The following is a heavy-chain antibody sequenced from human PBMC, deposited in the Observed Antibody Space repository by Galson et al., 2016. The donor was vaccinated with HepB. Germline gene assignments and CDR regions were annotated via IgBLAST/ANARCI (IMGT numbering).Heavy chain of an antibody. V-gene: IGHV1-3*04. CDR3: ARDPADNSYYDPFDR. CDR1: GYIFINYG. J-gene: IGHJ4*02. D-gene: IGHD5-12*01. CDR2: INTHNGFT. Sequence: SVKVSCKASGYIFINYGIHWVRQAPGQRLEWMGTINTHNGFTKYSEKFQGRVTISADASATTAYMDLSSLKSEDTAVYYCARDPADNSYYDPFDRWGQGTLVTVSS.